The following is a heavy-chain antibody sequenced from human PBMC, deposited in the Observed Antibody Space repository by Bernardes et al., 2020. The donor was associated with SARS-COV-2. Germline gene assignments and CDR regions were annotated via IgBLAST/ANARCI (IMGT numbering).Heavy chain of an antibody. V-gene: IGHV3-48*02. CDR3: ARESDWNYVFDY. D-gene: IGHD1-7*01. CDR1: GFSFSSYS. CDR2: ISVSSSTT. Sequence: GSLRLSCAASGFSFSSYSMNWVRQAPGKGLEWVSYISVSSSTTYYADSVRGRFTISRDNAKNSLYLQMNSLGDEDTAVYFCARESDWNYVFDYWGQGTLVTVSS. J-gene: IGHJ4*02.